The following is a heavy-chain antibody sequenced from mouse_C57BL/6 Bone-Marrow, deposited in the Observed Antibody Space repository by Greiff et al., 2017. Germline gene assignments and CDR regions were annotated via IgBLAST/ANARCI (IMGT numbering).Heavy chain of an antibody. CDR2: IDPSDSYT. V-gene: IGHV1-50*01. CDR3: ARGYDSDYAMDY. D-gene: IGHD2-4*01. J-gene: IGHJ4*01. CDR1: GYTFTSYW. Sequence: VQLQQSGAELVKPGASVKLSCKASGYTFTSYWMQWVKQRPGQGLEWIGEIDPSDSYTNYNQKFKGKATLTVDTSSSTAYMQLSILTSEDSAVYYCARGYDSDYAMDYWGQGTSVTVSS.